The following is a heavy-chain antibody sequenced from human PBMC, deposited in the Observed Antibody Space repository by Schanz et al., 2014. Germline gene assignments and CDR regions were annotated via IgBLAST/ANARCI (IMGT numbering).Heavy chain of an antibody. CDR3: ARKTDSSGTGDY. CDR1: GFTFSIYG. V-gene: IGHV3-7*01. CDR2: IKQDGSEK. Sequence: EVQLLESGGGLVQPGGSLRLSCAASGFTFSIYGMSWVRQAPGKGLEWVANIKQDGSEKYYVDSVQGRFTISRDNAKNSLYLQMNSLRAEDTAVYYCARKTDSSGTGDYWGQGTLVTVSS. D-gene: IGHD6-19*01. J-gene: IGHJ4*02.